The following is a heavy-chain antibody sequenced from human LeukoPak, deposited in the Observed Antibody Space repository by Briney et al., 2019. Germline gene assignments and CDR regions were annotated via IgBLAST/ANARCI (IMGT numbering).Heavy chain of an antibody. D-gene: IGHD2-15*01. CDR3: ARDRVGYCSGGSCYGPQPYDY. CDR2: ISAYNGNT. J-gene: IGHJ4*02. Sequence: ASVKVSCKASGYTFTSYGISWVRQAPGQGLERMGWISAYNGNTNYAQKLQGRVTMTTDTSTSTAYMELRSLRSDDTAVYYCARDRVGYCSGGSCYGPQPYDYWGQGTLVTVSS. V-gene: IGHV1-18*01. CDR1: GYTFTSYG.